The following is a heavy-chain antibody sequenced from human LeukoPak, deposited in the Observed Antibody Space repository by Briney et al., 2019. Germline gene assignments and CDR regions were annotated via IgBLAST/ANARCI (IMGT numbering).Heavy chain of an antibody. CDR3: ASKRGKYSSFGD. J-gene: IGHJ4*02. CDR2: IYYSGST. V-gene: IGHV4-31*03. D-gene: IGHD6-6*01. CDR1: GGSISSGGYY. Sequence: SETLSLTCTVSGGSISSGGYYWSWIRQHPGKGLEWIGYIYYSGSTYYNPSLKSRVTISVDTSKNQFSLKLNSVTAADTAVYYCASKRGKYSSFGDWGQGTLVTVSS.